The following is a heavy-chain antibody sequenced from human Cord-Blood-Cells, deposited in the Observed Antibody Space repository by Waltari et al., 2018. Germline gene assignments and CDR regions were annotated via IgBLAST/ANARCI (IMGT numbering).Heavy chain of an antibody. V-gene: IGHV4-39*01. CDR1: GGSISSSSYY. CDR3: ARQRRFASGPTVATIDY. D-gene: IGHD5-12*01. CDR2: IYYSGST. J-gene: IGHJ4*02. Sequence: QLQLQESGPGLVKPSETLSLTCTVSGGSISSSSYYWGWICQPPGKGLEWIGSIYYSGSTYYTPSLKSRVTISVDTSKNQFSLKLSSVTAADTAVYYCARQRRFASGPTVATIDYWGQGTLVTVSS.